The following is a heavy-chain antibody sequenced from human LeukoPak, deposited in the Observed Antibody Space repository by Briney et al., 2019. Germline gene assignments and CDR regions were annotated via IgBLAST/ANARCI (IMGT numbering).Heavy chain of an antibody. V-gene: IGHV3-48*01. J-gene: IGHJ4*02. CDR3: AREGNYDFWSGYYPYFDY. CDR2: ISSSSSTI. Sequence: GGSLRLSCAASGFTFSSYSMNWVRQAPGKGLEWVSYISSSSSTIYYADSVKGRFTISRDNAKNSLYLQMNSLRAEDTAVYYCAREGNYDFWSGYYPYFDYWGQGTLVTVSS. CDR1: GFTFSSYS. D-gene: IGHD3-3*01.